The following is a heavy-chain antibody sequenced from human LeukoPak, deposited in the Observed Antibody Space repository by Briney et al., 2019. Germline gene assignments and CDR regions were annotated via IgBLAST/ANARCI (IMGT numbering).Heavy chain of an antibody. J-gene: IGHJ4*02. D-gene: IGHD3-10*01. CDR3: AKDLSKGLLYRRGMYYFDY. CDR1: GFTFSSYG. V-gene: IGHV3-30*02. Sequence: GGSLRLSCAASGFTFSSYGMHWVRQAPGKGLEWVAFIRYDGSNKYYADSVKGRFTISRDNSKNTLYLQMNSLRAEDTAVYYCAKDLSKGLLYRRGMYYFDYRGQGTLVTVSS. CDR2: IRYDGSNK.